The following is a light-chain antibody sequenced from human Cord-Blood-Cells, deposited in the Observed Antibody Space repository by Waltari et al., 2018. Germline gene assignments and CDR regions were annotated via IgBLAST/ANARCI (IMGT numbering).Light chain of an antibody. V-gene: IGKV1-9*01. CDR1: QGISSY. Sequence: DIQLTQSPSFLSASVGDRVTITCRASQGISSYLAWYQQKPGKAPKLLIYAASTLQSRVPSRFSGSGSGTEFTLTISSLQPEDFATYYCQQLNSYPFTVGPGTKVDIK. CDR2: AAS. J-gene: IGKJ3*01. CDR3: QQLNSYPFT.